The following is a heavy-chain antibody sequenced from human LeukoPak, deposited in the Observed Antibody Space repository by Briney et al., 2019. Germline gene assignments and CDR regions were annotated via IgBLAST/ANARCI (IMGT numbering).Heavy chain of an antibody. V-gene: IGHV7-4-1*02. D-gene: IGHD7-27*01. CDR1: GYTFTNLA. CDR2: INTNTGNP. J-gene: IGHJ4*02. Sequence: GASVKVSCKASGYTFTNLAMNWVRQAPGQGLEWMGWINTNTGNPTYAQGFTGRFVFSLDTSVSTAYLQISSLKAEDTAVYYCARGPPNWGYDYWGPGTLVTVSS. CDR3: ARGPPNWGYDY.